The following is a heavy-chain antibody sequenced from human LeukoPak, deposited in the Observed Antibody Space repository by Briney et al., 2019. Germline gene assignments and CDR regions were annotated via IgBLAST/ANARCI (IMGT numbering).Heavy chain of an antibody. CDR3: ATVAVLYAYFDY. V-gene: IGHV1-24*01. D-gene: IGHD3-16*01. J-gene: IGHJ4*02. CDR2: FDPEDGET. Sequence: VASVKVSCKVSGYTLTELSMHWVRQAPGKGLEWMGGFDPEDGETIYAQKFQGRVTMTEDTSTDTAYMELSSLRSEDTAVYYCATVAVLYAYFDYWGQGTLVTVSS. CDR1: GYTLTELS.